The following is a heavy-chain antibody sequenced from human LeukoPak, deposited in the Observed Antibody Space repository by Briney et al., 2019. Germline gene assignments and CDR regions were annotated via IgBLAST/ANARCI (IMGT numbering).Heavy chain of an antibody. D-gene: IGHD1-14*01. CDR3: ARSEMADY. Sequence: ASVKVSCKASGYTFTDYYMYWVRQAPGQGLEWMGWINPNSGGTNYAQRFQGRVTMTRDTSISTAYMELSRLRSDDTALYYCARSEMADYWGQGTLVTVSS. J-gene: IGHJ4*02. V-gene: IGHV1-2*02. CDR1: GYTFTDYY. CDR2: INPNSGGT.